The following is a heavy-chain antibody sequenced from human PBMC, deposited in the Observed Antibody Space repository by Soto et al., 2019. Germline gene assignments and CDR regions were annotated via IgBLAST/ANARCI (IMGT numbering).Heavy chain of an antibody. J-gene: IGHJ4*02. CDR2: IRSKANSYAT. CDR1: GFTFSGSA. Sequence: EVQLVESGGGLVQPGGSLKLSCAASGFTFSGSAMHWVRQASGKGLEWVGRIRSKANSYATAYAASVKGRFTISRDDSKTTAYLQMNSLKTEATAVYYCLGGLDYWGQGTLVTVSS. V-gene: IGHV3-73*01. CDR3: LGGLDY.